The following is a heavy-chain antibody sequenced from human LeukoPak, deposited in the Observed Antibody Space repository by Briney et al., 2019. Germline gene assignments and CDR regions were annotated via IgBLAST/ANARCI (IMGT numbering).Heavy chain of an antibody. J-gene: IGHJ4*02. CDR3: GAVDTAMVTEYYFDY. V-gene: IGHV5-51*01. CDR1: GYSFTSYW. CDR2: IYPGDSDT. Sequence: GESLKISCKGSGYSFTSYWIGWVRQMPGKGLEWMGIIYPGDSDTRYSPSFQGQVTISADKSIGTAYLQWSSLKASDTAMYYCGAVDTAMVTEYYFDYWGQGTLVTVSS. D-gene: IGHD5-18*01.